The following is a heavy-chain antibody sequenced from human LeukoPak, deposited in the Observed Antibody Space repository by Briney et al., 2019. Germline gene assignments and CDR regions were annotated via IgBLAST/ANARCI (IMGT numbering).Heavy chain of an antibody. Sequence: SVKVSCKASGGTFRSYAISWVRQAPGQGLEWMGGIIPVFSDRRHAQNFQGRVTITTDESRSTAYMELSSLRSEDTAVYYCATVTLTTDGQNFDYWGQGTLVTVSS. V-gene: IGHV1-69*05. CDR1: GGTFRSYA. J-gene: IGHJ4*02. CDR2: IIPVFSDR. CDR3: ATVTLTTDGQNFDY. D-gene: IGHD4-17*01.